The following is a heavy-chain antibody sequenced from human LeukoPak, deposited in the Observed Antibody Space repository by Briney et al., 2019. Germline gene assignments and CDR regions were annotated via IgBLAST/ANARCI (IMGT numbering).Heavy chain of an antibody. CDR3: AGSYSGYDWSDS. J-gene: IGHJ4*02. D-gene: IGHD5-12*01. CDR1: VFPLSDYY. Sequence: GGSLRLSCVVSVFPLSDYYMNWIRHAPGKGLEWIAYISSASTTIQYAGSVKGRFTISRDNDQNSIFLQMNTLRAEDTAVDYCAGSYSGYDWSDSWGQGTLVTVSS. CDR2: ISSASTTI. V-gene: IGHV3-11*01.